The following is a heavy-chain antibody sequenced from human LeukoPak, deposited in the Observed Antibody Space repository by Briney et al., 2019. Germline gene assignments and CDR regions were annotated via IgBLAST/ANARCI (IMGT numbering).Heavy chain of an antibody. Sequence: ASVKVSRKASGYTFTSYGISWVRQAPGQGLEWMGWISAYNGNTNYAQKLQGRVTMTTDTSTSTAYMELRSLRSDDTAVYYCARAYYYDSSGYIPLGYWGQGTLVTVSS. CDR1: GYTFTSYG. V-gene: IGHV1-18*01. CDR3: ARAYYYDSSGYIPLGY. D-gene: IGHD3-22*01. CDR2: ISAYNGNT. J-gene: IGHJ4*02.